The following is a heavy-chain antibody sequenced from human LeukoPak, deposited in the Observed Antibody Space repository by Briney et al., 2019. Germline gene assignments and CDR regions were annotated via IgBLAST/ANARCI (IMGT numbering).Heavy chain of an antibody. CDR1: GGSFSGYY. J-gene: IGHJ6*02. Sequence: SETLSLTCAVYGGSFSGYYWSWIRQPPGKGLEWIGEINHSGSTNYNPSPKSRVTISVDTSKNQFSLKLSSVTAADTAVYYCASQSVYYYYGMDVWGQGTTVTVSS. V-gene: IGHV4-34*01. CDR2: INHSGST. CDR3: ASQSVYYYYGMDV.